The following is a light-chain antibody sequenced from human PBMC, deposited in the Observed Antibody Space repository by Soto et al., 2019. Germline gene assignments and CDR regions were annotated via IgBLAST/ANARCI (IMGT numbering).Light chain of an antibody. Sequence: EIVLTQSPATLSLSPGERATLSCRASQSVSSYLAWYQQKPGQAPRLLIYDASNRATGIPARFSGSGSGTEFTLTINSLQAEDCAVYYCQQYYNWPRTFGGGTKVDIK. CDR3: QQYYNWPRT. CDR2: DAS. V-gene: IGKV3-11*01. J-gene: IGKJ4*01. CDR1: QSVSSY.